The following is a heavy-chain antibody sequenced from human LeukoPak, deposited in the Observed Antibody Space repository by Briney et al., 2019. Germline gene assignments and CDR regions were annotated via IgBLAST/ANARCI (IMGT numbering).Heavy chain of an antibody. CDR3: ARGSSGYYYYFDY. V-gene: IGHV3-30-3*01. D-gene: IGHD3-22*01. CDR2: MFYDGSKK. CDR1: GFSINNYW. J-gene: IGHJ4*02. Sequence: GGSLRLSCEASGFSINNYWLHWVRQAPGKGLEWVAVMFYDGSKKYYTDSVKGRFTISRDTSKNTLYLQMNSLRAEDTAVYYCARGSSGYYYYFDYWGQGALVTVSS.